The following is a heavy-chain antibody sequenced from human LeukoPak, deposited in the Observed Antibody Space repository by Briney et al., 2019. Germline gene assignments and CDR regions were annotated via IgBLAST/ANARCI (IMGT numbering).Heavy chain of an antibody. CDR3: ARVTTNDYYYGMDV. D-gene: IGHD1-1*01. J-gene: IGHJ6*02. V-gene: IGHV3-74*01. CDR2: INSDGSTT. CDR1: GFTFSTYW. Sequence: GGSLRLSCAASGFTFSTYWMYWVRQAPGKGLVWVSRINSDGSTTSYADSVKGRFTISGDDAKNTLYLQMDSLRAEDSAVYYCARVTTNDYYYGMDVWGQGTTVTVSS.